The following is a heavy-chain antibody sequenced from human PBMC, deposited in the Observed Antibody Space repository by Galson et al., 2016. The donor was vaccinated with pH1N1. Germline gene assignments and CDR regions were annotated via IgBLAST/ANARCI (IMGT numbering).Heavy chain of an antibody. D-gene: IGHD2-2*01. CDR2: IIPIFDTS. CDR3: ARNMHLYCSSASCRVYYFDS. Sequence: SVKVSCKASRDTFSSYVFNWVRQAPGHGLEWMGGIIPIFDTSNYAQKLQGRVTITADKSTSTAYMELNSLRSEDTAMYYCARNMHLYCSSASCRVYYFDSWGQGTLVTVSS. J-gene: IGHJ4*02. V-gene: IGHV1-69*06. CDR1: RDTFSSYV.